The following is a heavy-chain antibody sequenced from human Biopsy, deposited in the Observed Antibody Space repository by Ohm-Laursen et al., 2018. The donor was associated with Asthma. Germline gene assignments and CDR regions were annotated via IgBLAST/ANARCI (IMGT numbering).Heavy chain of an antibody. Sequence: TLSLTCTVSGGSITSSSYYWGWIRQPPGKGMEWIGSMYHSGSPYYHPSLKSRPTISEDTSKNQLSLKMSSVTAADTAVYFCVRHQYSSSWSTFDYWGQGALVTVSS. CDR3: VRHQYSSSWSTFDY. CDR1: GGSITSSSYY. V-gene: IGHV4-39*01. J-gene: IGHJ4*02. D-gene: IGHD3-22*01. CDR2: MYHSGSP.